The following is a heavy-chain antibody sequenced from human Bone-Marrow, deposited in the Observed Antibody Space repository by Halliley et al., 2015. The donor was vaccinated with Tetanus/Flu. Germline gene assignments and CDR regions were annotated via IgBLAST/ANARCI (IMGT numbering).Heavy chain of an antibody. J-gene: IGHJ4*02. D-gene: IGHD6-13*01. CDR1: GYSFTTYW. V-gene: IGHV5-51*01. CDR2: IFPGDSDT. CDR3: AALIAASHFTDY. Sequence: LVQSGAEVKKPGESLKISCKGSGYSFTTYWIGWVRQVPGQGLELMGLIFPGDSDTWYSPSFQGQVIISADKSVSSAYLQWSTLKASDTAIYYCAALIAASHFTDYWGQGTLVIVSS.